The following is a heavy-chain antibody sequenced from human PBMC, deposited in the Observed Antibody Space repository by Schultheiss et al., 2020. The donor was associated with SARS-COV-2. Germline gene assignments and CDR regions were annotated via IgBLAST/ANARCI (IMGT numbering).Heavy chain of an antibody. J-gene: IGHJ4*02. CDR2: ISSSSSYI. CDR3: ASSIVVVPAAIVY. D-gene: IGHD2-2*01. V-gene: IGHV3-21*05. Sequence: GESLKISCAASGFTFSSYEMNWVRQAPGKGLEWVSYISSSSSYIYYADSVKGRFTISRDNSKNTLYLQMNSLRAEDTAVYYCASSIVVVPAAIVYWGQGTLVTVSS. CDR1: GFTFSSYE.